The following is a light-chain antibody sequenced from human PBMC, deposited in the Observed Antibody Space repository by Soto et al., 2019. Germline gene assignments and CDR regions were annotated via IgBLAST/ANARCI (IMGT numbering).Light chain of an antibody. V-gene: IGLV1-44*01. CDR1: SSNIGSNT. CDR2: NNN. Sequence: QLVLTQPPSASGTPGQRVTISCSGSSSNIGSNTVNWYQQLPGTAPKLLMYNNNQRPSGVPDRFSGSKSGTSASLAISGLQSEDEADYYCAAWDDSLNGVVFAGGTKLTVL. CDR3: AAWDDSLNGVV. J-gene: IGLJ2*01.